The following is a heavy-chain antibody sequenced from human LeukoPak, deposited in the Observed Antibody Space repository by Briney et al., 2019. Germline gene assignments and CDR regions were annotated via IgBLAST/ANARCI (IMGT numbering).Heavy chain of an antibody. Sequence: GASVKVSCKASGYTFTSYDINWVRQVTGQGLEWMGWMNPNSGNTGYAQKFQGRVTMTRNTSITTAYMELNRLRSEDTAVYYCARRYSSGWYALFDSWGQGTLVTVSS. CDR1: GYTFTSYD. D-gene: IGHD6-19*01. J-gene: IGHJ4*02. CDR2: MNPNSGNT. V-gene: IGHV1-8*01. CDR3: ARRYSSGWYALFDS.